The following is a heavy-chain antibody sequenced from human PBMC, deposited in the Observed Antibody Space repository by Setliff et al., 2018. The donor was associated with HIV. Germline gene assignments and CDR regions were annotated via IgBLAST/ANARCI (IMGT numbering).Heavy chain of an antibody. D-gene: IGHD2-15*01. CDR1: GGSLSDYY. J-gene: IGHJ5*02. Sequence: PSETLSLTCGVYGGSLSDYYWSWIRQPPGKGLEWIGEINHSGSSNYNTSLKSRVTISVDTSKNQLSLNVTSVTAADTAVYYCARSSRGYCSGGSCYGFDPWGQGNLVTVSS. CDR2: INHSGSS. V-gene: IGHV4-34*01. CDR3: ARSSRGYCSGGSCYGFDP.